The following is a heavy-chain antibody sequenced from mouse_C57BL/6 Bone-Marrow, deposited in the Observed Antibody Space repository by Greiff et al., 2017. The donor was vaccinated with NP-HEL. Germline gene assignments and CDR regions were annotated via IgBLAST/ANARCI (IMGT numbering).Heavy chain of an antibody. CDR1: GFTFSSYA. CDR2: ISSGCDYI. Sequence: EVQGVESGEGLVKPGGSLKLSCAASGFTFSSYAMSWVRQTPEKRLEWVAYISSGCDYIYYADNLQGRFTISRDNARNTLYLQMSSLKSEDTAMYYCTSSRGYAMEYRGQGTSVTVSA. CDR3: TSSRGYAMEY. J-gene: IGHJ4*01. V-gene: IGHV5-9-1*02.